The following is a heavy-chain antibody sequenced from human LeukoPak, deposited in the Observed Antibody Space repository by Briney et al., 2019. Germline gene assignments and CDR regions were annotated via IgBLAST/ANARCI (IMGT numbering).Heavy chain of an antibody. J-gene: IGHJ4*02. Sequence: SETLSLTCAVSSGSISSSNWWSWVRQPPGKGLEWIGEIYHSGDTNYNPSFKSRVTISPDKSKNQFSLKLNSMTAADTAVYYCARGYCSSTSCYVRTYYFDYWGQGTLVTVSS. CDR2: IYHSGDT. CDR1: SGSISSSNW. V-gene: IGHV4-4*02. D-gene: IGHD2-2*01. CDR3: ARGYCSSTSCYVRTYYFDY.